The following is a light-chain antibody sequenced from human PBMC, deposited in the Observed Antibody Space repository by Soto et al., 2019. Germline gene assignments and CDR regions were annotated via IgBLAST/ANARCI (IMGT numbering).Light chain of an antibody. CDR1: QSVSSY. J-gene: IGKJ4*01. CDR2: DAS. Sequence: EIVLTQSPATLSLSPGERATLSCRASQSVSSYLAWYQQKPGQAPRLLIYDASNRATGIPARFSGSGSGTDFTLTISSLEPEDFAVYYCQQRSHWPPEFTFGGGTKVEIK. CDR3: QQRSHWPPEFT. V-gene: IGKV3-11*01.